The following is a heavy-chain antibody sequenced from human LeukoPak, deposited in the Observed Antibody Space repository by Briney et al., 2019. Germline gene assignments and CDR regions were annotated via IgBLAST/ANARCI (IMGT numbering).Heavy chain of an antibody. CDR3: ARQWTQLWPFDY. Sequence: SETLSLTCAVYGGSFSGYYWSWIRQPPGKGLEWIGYINYSGSTNYNPSLKSRVTISVDTSKNQFSLRLSSVTAADTAVYYCARQWTQLWPFDYWGQGTLVTVSS. CDR1: GGSFSGYY. J-gene: IGHJ4*02. D-gene: IGHD5-18*01. V-gene: IGHV4-59*08. CDR2: INYSGST.